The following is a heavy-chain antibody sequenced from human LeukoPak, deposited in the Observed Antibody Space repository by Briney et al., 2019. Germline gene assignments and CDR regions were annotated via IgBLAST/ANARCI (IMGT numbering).Heavy chain of an antibody. CDR1: GGTFSSYA. D-gene: IGHD5-24*01. Sequence: GSSVKVSCKASGGTFSSYAISWVRQAPGQGLEWMGRLIPIFGTANYAQKFQGRVTITTDESTSTAYMELSSLRSEDTAVYYCARARDGYNSWNFDYWGQGTLVTVSS. CDR2: LIPIFGTA. J-gene: IGHJ4*02. CDR3: ARARDGYNSWNFDY. V-gene: IGHV1-69*05.